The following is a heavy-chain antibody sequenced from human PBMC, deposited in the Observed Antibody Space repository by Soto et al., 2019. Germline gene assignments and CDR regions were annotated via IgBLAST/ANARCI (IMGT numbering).Heavy chain of an antibody. CDR2: ISSSSSTI. CDR3: ARDRDSRNYYDSSGYPPYST. D-gene: IGHD3-22*01. CDR1: GFTFSSYS. Sequence: PGGSLRLSCAASGFTFSSYSMNWVRQAPGKGLEWVSYISSSSSTIYYADSVKGRFTISRDNAKNSLYLQMNSLRDEDMAVYYCARDRDSRNYYDSSGYPPYSTWGQGTLVTVSS. V-gene: IGHV3-48*02. J-gene: IGHJ5*02.